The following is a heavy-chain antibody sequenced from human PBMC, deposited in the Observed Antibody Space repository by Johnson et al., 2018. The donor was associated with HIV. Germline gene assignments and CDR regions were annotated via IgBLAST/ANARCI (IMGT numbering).Heavy chain of an antibody. V-gene: IGHV3-30*18. CDR2: ISYDGSNK. J-gene: IGHJ3*02. CDR1: GFTFSDHY. Sequence: VQLVESGGGLVQPGGSLRLSCAASGFTFSDHYMDWVRQAPGKGLEWVAVISYDGSNKYYADSVKGRFTISRDNSKNTLSLQMNSPRAEDTAVYYCAKEGRGGAFDIWGQGTMVTVSS. CDR3: AKEGRGGAFDI. D-gene: IGHD2-15*01.